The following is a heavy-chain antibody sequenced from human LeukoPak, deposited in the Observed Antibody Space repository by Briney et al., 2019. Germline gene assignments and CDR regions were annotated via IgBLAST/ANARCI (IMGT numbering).Heavy chain of an antibody. CDR3: ARGQIMVDY. J-gene: IGHJ4*02. Sequence: PGGSLRLSCAVSGFTVSSNYMSWVRQAPGKGLEWVSVIYSGGSTYYADSVKGRFTISRDNSKNTLYLQMNSLRAEDTAVYYCARGQIMVDYWGQGTLVTVSS. D-gene: IGHD3-16*01. CDR2: IYSGGST. CDR1: GFTVSSNY. V-gene: IGHV3-53*01.